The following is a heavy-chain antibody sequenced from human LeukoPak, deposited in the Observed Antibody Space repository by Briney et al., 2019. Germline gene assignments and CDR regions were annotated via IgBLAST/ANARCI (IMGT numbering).Heavy chain of an antibody. CDR1: GGSISSSSYY. V-gene: IGHV4-39*07. CDR3: ARDLRGHYYGSGSPGVHYFDY. D-gene: IGHD3-10*01. Sequence: PSETLSLTCTASGGSISSSSYYWGWIRQPPGKGLEWIGSIYYSGSTYYNPSLKSRVTISVDTSRNQFSLKLSSVTAADTAVYYCARDLRGHYYGSGSPGVHYFDYWGQGTLVTVSS. J-gene: IGHJ4*02. CDR2: IYYSGST.